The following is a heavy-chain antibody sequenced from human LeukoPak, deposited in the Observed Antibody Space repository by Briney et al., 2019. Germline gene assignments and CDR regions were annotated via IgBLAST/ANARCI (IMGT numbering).Heavy chain of an antibody. CDR2: ISSTGSYI. J-gene: IGHJ4*02. CDR1: GFXFSSYS. D-gene: IGHD3-3*01. CDR3: ARDILFAGSPY. Sequence: GGSLRLSCAASGFXFSSYSMNWVRQAPGKGLEWVSSISSTGSYIYYADSVKGRFTISRDNSKNTLYLQMNSLRAEDTAVYYCARDILFAGSPYWGQGTLVTVSS. V-gene: IGHV3-21*01.